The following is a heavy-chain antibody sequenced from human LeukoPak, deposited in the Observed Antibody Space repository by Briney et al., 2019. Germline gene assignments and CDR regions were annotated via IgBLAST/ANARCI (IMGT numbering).Heavy chain of an antibody. CDR3: AKGSSPKTDYYYYYYMDV. Sequence: GGSLRLSCAASGFTFSSYGMHWVRQAPGKGLEWVAFIRYDGSNKYYADSVKGRFTISRDNSKNTLYLQMNSLRAEDTAVYYCAKGSSPKTDYYYYYYMDVWGKGTTVTISS. V-gene: IGHV3-30*02. J-gene: IGHJ6*03. CDR2: IRYDGSNK. D-gene: IGHD2-2*01. CDR1: GFTFSSYG.